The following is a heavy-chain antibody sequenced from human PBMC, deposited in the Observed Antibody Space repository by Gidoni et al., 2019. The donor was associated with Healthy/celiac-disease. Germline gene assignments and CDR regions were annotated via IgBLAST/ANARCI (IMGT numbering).Heavy chain of an antibody. V-gene: IGHV1-2*04. Sequence: GYTFTGYYMHWVRQAPGQGLEWMGWINPNSGGTNYAQKFQGWVTMTRDTSISTAYMELSRLRSDDTAVYYCARGYSGYEDYYYYYMDVWGKGTTVTVSS. CDR1: GYTFTGYY. CDR3: ARGYSGYEDYYYYYMDV. J-gene: IGHJ6*03. CDR2: INPNSGGT. D-gene: IGHD5-12*01.